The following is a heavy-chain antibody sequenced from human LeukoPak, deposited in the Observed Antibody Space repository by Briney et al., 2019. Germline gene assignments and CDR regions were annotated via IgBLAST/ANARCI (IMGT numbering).Heavy chain of an antibody. V-gene: IGHV4-34*01. D-gene: IGHD3-10*01. Sequence: SETLSLTCAVYGGSFSGYYWSWIRQPPGKGLEWIGEINHSGSTNYNPSLKGRVTISVDTSKNQFSLKLSSVTAADTAVYYCARGLGSGSYLSWFDPWGQGTLVTVSS. CDR2: INHSGST. J-gene: IGHJ5*02. CDR1: GGSFSGYY. CDR3: ARGLGSGSYLSWFDP.